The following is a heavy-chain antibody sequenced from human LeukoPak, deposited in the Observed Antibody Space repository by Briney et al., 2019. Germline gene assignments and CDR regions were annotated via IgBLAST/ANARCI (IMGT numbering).Heavy chain of an antibody. D-gene: IGHD6-19*01. Sequence: SETLSLTCAVYGASFSGYYWSWPRQPPGKGLEWLGESNYSGSTNYNPSLKSRVTISVDTSKNQFSLKVTSVTAADTAVYYCAGGRGSGWYYWGHGTLVTVSS. CDR3: AGGRGSGWYY. CDR1: GASFSGYY. J-gene: IGHJ4*01. CDR2: SNYSGST. V-gene: IGHV4-34*01.